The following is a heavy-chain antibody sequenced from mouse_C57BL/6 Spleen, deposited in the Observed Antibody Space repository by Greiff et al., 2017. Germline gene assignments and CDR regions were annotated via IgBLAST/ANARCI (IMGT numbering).Heavy chain of an antibody. J-gene: IGHJ2*01. Sequence: VQLKESGPGLVKPSQSLSLTCSVTGYSITSGYYWNWIRQFPGNKLEWMGYISYDGSNNYNPSLKNRISITRDTSKNQFFLKLNSVTTEDTATYYCASSLILYFDYWGQGTTLTVSS. CDR2: ISYDGSN. CDR3: ASSLILYFDY. V-gene: IGHV3-6*01. CDR1: GYSITSGYY.